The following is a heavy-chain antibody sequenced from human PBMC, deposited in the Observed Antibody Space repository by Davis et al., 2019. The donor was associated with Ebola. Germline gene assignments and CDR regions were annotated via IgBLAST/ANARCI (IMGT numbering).Heavy chain of an antibody. CDR3: ARDRGDTGNFDS. CDR1: GGSISSGAYY. Sequence: SETLSLTCTVSGGSISSGAYYWSWIRQHPGKGLEWIGYIYYSGSTYYNPSLKSRLTMSVDTSKNQFSLNLSSMTAADTAIYYCARDRGDTGNFDSWGQGTPVTVSS. V-gene: IGHV4-31*03. J-gene: IGHJ4*02. CDR2: IYYSGST. D-gene: IGHD5-18*01.